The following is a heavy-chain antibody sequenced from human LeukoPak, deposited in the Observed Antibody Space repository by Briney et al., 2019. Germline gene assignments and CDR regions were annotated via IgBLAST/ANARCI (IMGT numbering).Heavy chain of an antibody. J-gene: IGHJ4*02. CDR2: IYHSEST. CDR3: ARDPFITMVRGVIIDY. CDR1: GYSISSGYY. V-gene: IGHV4-38-2*02. D-gene: IGHD3-10*01. Sequence: SETLSLTCTVSGYSISSGYYWGWIRQPPGKGLEWIGSIYHSESTYYNPSLKSRVTISVDTSKNQFSLKLSSVTAADTAVYYCARDPFITMVRGVIIDYWGQGTLVTVSS.